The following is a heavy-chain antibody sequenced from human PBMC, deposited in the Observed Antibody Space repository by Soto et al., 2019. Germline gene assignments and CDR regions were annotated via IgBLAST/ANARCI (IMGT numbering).Heavy chain of an antibody. CDR2: IYNGGRT. Sequence: SETLSLTCTVSGDSISSDGYHWSWIRQSPGKGLEWIGYIYNGGRTFYRPSLESRINMSLDATKNSYSLRLTSVTAADTAFYYCARAPVGMDSINFFDHWGQGILVTVSS. J-gene: IGHJ4*02. CDR1: GDSISSDGYH. D-gene: IGHD2-8*01. CDR3: ARAPVGMDSINFFDH. V-gene: IGHV4-30-4*01.